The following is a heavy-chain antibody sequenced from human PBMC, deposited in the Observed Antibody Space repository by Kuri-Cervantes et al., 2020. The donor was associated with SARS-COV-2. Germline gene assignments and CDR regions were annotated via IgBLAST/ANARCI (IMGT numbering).Heavy chain of an antibody. Sequence: GGSLRLSCAASGFTFSSYAMHWVRQAPGKGLEWVAVISYDGSNKYYADSVKGRFTFSRDNAKNSLYLQMNSLRAEDTAVYYCARDKDFWSGYQDAFDIWGQGTMVTVSS. CDR1: GFTFSSYA. V-gene: IGHV3-30-3*01. CDR2: ISYDGSNK. J-gene: IGHJ3*02. CDR3: ARDKDFWSGYQDAFDI. D-gene: IGHD3-3*01.